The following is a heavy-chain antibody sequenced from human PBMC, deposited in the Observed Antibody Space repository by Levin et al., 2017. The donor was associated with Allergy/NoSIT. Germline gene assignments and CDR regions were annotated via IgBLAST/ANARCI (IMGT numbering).Heavy chain of an antibody. V-gene: IGHV4-59*01. CDR3: ARGEDWFDP. Sequence: GSLRLSCTVSGGSNSSYYWSWIRQPPGKGLEWIGYIYYSGSTNYNPSLKSRVTISVDTSKNQFSLKLSSVTAADTAVYYCARGEDWFDPWGQGTLVIVSS. CDR1: GGSNSSYY. CDR2: IYYSGST. J-gene: IGHJ5*02.